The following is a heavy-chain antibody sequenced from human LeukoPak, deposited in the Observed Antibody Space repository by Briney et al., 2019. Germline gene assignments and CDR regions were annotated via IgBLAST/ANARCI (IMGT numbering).Heavy chain of an antibody. CDR1: GGSISSGDYY. CDR3: AREGPRWQTPRDY. CDR2: IYYSGST. Sequence: PSQTLSLTCTVSGGSISSGDYYWSWIRQPPGKGLEWIGYIYYSGSTYYNPSLKSRVTISVDTSKNQFSLQLSSVTAADTAVYYCAREGPRWQTPRDYWGQGTLVTVSS. D-gene: IGHD4-23*01. V-gene: IGHV4-30-4*08. J-gene: IGHJ4*02.